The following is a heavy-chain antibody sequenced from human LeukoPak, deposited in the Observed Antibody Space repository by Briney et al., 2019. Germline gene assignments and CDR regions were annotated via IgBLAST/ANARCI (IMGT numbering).Heavy chain of an antibody. Sequence: GGSLRLSCAASGFTFDDYGMTWVRQAPGKGLEWVSGISWNGGSTGYADSVKGRFTISRDNAKNSLSLQMNSLRAEDTALYYCARAHCSSTSCPRDYWGQGTLVTVSS. CDR3: ARAHCSSTSCPRDY. J-gene: IGHJ4*02. CDR1: GFTFDDYG. CDR2: ISWNGGST. V-gene: IGHV3-20*04. D-gene: IGHD2-2*01.